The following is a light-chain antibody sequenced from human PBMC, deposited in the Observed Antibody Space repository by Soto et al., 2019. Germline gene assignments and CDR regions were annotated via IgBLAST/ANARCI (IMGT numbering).Light chain of an antibody. CDR3: SSYTSISTLVV. Sequence: QSALTQPASVSGSPGQSITISCTGTSSDVGGYNYVSWYQQHPGKAPKLMIYDVSNRPSGVSNRFSGSKSGNTASLTISGLQAEDAADYYCSSYTSISTLVVFGGGTKLTVL. CDR1: SSDVGGYNY. J-gene: IGLJ2*01. V-gene: IGLV2-14*01. CDR2: DVS.